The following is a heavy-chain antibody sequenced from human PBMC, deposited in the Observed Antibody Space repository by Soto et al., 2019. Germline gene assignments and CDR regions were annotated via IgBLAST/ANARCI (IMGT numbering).Heavy chain of an antibody. CDR1: GYTFTGYA. CDR2: INAGNGNT. D-gene: IGHD6-19*01. Sequence: ASVKVSCKASGYTFTGYAMHWVRQAPGQRLERMGWINAGNGNTKYSQKNQGRVTITRDTSASTAYMELSSLRSEDTAVYYCARAVAVAADFDYWGQGTLVTVSS. J-gene: IGHJ4*02. V-gene: IGHV1-3*01. CDR3: ARAVAVAADFDY.